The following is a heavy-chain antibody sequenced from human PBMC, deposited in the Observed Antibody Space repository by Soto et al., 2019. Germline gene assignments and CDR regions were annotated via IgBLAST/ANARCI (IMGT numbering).Heavy chain of an antibody. CDR1: GFTVSSNY. CDR3: ARVNYDILTGYKINYYYYYMDV. Sequence: GGSLRLSCAASGFTVSSNYMSWVRQAPGKGLEWVSVIYSGGSTYYADSVKGRFTISRHNSKNTLYLQMNSLRAEDTAVCYCARVNYDILTGYKINYYYYYMDVWGKGTTVTVSS. J-gene: IGHJ6*03. D-gene: IGHD3-9*01. V-gene: IGHV3-53*04. CDR2: IYSGGST.